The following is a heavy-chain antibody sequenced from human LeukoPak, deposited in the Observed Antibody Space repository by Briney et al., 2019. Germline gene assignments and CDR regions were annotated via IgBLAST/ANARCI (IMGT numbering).Heavy chain of an antibody. V-gene: IGHV3-30-3*01. CDR2: ISYDGSNK. D-gene: IGHD6-19*01. CDR1: GFTFSSYA. Sequence: PGRSLRLSCAASGFTFSSYAMHWVRQAPGKGLEWVAVISYDGSNKYYADSVKGRFTISRDNSKNTLCLQMNSLRAEDTAVYYCAKDLYSSGWYGYYEYWGQGTLVTVSS. J-gene: IGHJ4*02. CDR3: AKDLYSSGWYGYYEY.